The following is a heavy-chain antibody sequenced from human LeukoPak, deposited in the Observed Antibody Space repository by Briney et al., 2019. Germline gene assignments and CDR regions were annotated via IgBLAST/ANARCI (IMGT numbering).Heavy chain of an antibody. J-gene: IGHJ6*03. CDR3: AKAQLELRSAYYYMDV. V-gene: IGHV3-23*01. CDR1: GFTFSSYA. CDR2: ISGSGGST. D-gene: IGHD1-1*01. Sequence: PGGSLRLSCAASGFTFSSYAMSWVRQAPGKGLEWVSAISGSGGSTYYADSVKGRFTISRDNSKNTLYLQMNSLRAEDTAVYYCAKAQLELRSAYYYMDVWGKGTTVTVSS.